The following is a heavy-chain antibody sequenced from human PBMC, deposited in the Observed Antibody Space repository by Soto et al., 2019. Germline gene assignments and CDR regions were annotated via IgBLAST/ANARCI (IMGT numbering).Heavy chain of an antibody. CDR3: ARDTSHYFDH. Sequence: ASVKVSCKASGYTFITYGVTWVRQAPGQGLEWMGWITPYNGKTHYAQKFQDRVTMTTDTAATTAYMGLRSLTSDDSAMYFCARDTSHYFDHWGQGILVTVSS. V-gene: IGHV1-18*01. CDR2: ITPYNGKT. D-gene: IGHD2-2*01. J-gene: IGHJ4*02. CDR1: GYTFITYG.